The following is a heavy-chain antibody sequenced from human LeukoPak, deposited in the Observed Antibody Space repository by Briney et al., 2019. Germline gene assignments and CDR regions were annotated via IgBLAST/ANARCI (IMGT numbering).Heavy chain of an antibody. CDR3: ARGPMVYSSGWYVGAFDI. Sequence: SETLSLTCTVSGYSISGGYYWGWIRQPPGKGLEWIGSIFHGGITYYNPSLKSRVTITVDTSKNQFSLKLSSVTAADTAVYYCARGPMVYSSGWYVGAFDIWGQGTMVTVSS. J-gene: IGHJ3*02. D-gene: IGHD6-19*01. V-gene: IGHV4-38-2*02. CDR2: IFHGGIT. CDR1: GYSISGGYY.